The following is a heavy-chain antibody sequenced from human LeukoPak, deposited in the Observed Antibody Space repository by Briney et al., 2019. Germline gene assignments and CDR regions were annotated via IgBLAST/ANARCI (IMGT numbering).Heavy chain of an antibody. Sequence: PGGSLRLSCAASGFTFSTSGMHWVRQAPGKGLEWVAVIWYDGSNKHYAESVKGRFSISRDNSKSTLYLQMNSLRAEDTAVYYCARDAGYNWFDPWGQGTLVTVSS. D-gene: IGHD3-10*01. J-gene: IGHJ5*02. CDR1: GFTFSTSG. CDR3: ARDAGYNWFDP. CDR2: IWYDGSNK. V-gene: IGHV3-33*01.